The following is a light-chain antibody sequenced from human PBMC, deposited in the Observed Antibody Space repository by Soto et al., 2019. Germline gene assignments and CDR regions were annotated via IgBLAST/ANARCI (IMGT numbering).Light chain of an antibody. CDR2: AAS. Sequence: DILMTQSPSSVSASVGDRVTITCRASQTIGTWLAWYQQKPGEAPNLLIYAASSLQSGVPSRFSGSGSGTDFTLTISSLQPADFATYYCQQANSFPLTFGGGTKVEIK. CDR1: QTIGTW. CDR3: QQANSFPLT. V-gene: IGKV1-12*01. J-gene: IGKJ4*01.